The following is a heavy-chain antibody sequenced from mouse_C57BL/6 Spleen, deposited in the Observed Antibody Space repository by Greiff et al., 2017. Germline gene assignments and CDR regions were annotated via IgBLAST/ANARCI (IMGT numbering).Heavy chain of an antibody. CDR1: GYSITSGYY. V-gene: IGHV3-6*01. Sequence: EVQLVESGPGLVKPSQSLSLTCSVTGYSITSGYYWNWIRQFPGNKLEWMGYISYDGSNNYNPSLKNRISITRDTSKNQFFLKLNSVTTEDTATYYCARAGYGSSSRAMDDWGQGTSVTVSS. CDR3: ARAGYGSSSRAMDD. D-gene: IGHD1-1*01. J-gene: IGHJ4*01. CDR2: ISYDGSN.